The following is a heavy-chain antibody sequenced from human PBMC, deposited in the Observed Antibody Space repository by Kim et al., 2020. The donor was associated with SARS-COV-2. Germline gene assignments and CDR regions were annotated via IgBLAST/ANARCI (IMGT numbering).Heavy chain of an antibody. V-gene: IGHV4-34*01. D-gene: IGHD5-12*01. Sequence: SRVTISVDTSKNQFSLKLSSVTAADTAVYYCARGGPSRWLPRPTRGYFDYWGQGTLVTVSS. CDR3: ARGGPSRWLPRPTRGYFDY. J-gene: IGHJ4*02.